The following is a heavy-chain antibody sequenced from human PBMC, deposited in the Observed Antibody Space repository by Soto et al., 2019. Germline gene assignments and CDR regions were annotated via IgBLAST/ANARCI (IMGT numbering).Heavy chain of an antibody. CDR3: ARRDTSGFLRYFDN. CDR1: GGTLSSFINYP. D-gene: IGHD3-3*01. Sequence: QMQLVQSGAEVKKPGSSVKVSCKASGGTLSSFINYPINWVRQAPGQGLEWMGGIVPNVGTVNYAQKFQGRFTITADKSTGSAYMAVSRLRSADTALYYWARRDTSGFLRYFDNWGQGTLVTVSS. J-gene: IGHJ4*02. CDR2: IVPNVGTV. V-gene: IGHV1-69*06.